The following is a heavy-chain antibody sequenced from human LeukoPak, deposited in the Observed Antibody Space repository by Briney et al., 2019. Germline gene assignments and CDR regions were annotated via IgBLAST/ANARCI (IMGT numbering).Heavy chain of an antibody. CDR3: GRFFWMSWLFDY. D-gene: IGHD3-3*01. CDR2: VDFSRRP. CDR1: DSSITTSDYC. V-gene: IGHV4-39*01. Sequence: SETLSPTCTVADSSITTSDYCGRWIRQPPRRGLEWIGSVDFSRRPHNSPSLNSRVTTPADPSKSLFSLRLRSVPAADTAVYCCGRFFWMSWLFDYWGQGILVTVSS. J-gene: IGHJ4*02.